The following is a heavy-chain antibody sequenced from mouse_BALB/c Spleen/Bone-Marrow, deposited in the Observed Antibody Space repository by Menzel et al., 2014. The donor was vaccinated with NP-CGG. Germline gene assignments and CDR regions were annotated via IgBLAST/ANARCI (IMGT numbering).Heavy chain of an antibody. CDR2: IHPNSGNT. D-gene: IGHD2-14*01. V-gene: IGHV1S130*01. J-gene: IGHJ2*01. Sequence: VQLQQSGSVLVRPGASVKLSCKASGYTFTNSWIHWAKQRPGQGLEGIGEIHPNSGNTNFNEKFKVKATLTVDTSSSTAYVDLSSLTAEDSAVYYCARHHRYAYYFDYWGQGTTLTVSS. CDR3: ARHHRYAYYFDY. CDR1: GYTFTNSW.